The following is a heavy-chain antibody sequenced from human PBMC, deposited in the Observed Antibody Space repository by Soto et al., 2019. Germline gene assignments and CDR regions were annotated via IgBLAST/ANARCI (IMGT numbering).Heavy chain of an antibody. CDR2: IYYSGST. CDR1: GGSVSSGSYY. V-gene: IGHV4-61*01. Sequence: PSETLSLTCTVSGGSVSSGSYYWSWIRQPPGKGLEWIGYIYYSGSTNYNPSLKSRVTISVDTSKNQFSLKLSSVTAADTAVYYCARARHIVVVTAILFDYWGQGLLVPXSS. CDR3: ARARHIVVVTAILFDY. J-gene: IGHJ4*02. D-gene: IGHD2-21*02.